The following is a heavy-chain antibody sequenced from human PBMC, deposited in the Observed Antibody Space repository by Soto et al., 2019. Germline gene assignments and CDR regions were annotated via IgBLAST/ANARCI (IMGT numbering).Heavy chain of an antibody. V-gene: IGHV3-48*02. J-gene: IGHJ4*02. D-gene: IGHD1-26*01. CDR2: ISSSSSTI. CDR3: ARSRVGFDY. Sequence: GGSLRLSCAASGFTFSSYSMNWVRQAPGKGLEWVSYISSSSSTIYYADSVKGRFTISRDNAKNSLYLQMNSLRDGDTAVYYCARSRVGFDYWGQGTLVTVSS. CDR1: GFTFSSYS.